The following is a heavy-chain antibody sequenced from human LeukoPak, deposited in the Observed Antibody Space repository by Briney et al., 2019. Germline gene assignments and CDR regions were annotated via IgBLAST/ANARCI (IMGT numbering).Heavy chain of an antibody. Sequence: SETLSLTCAVYGGSFSGNYWSWIRQPPGKGLEWIGRIYTSGSTNYNPSLKSRVTMSVDTSKNQFSLKLSSVTAADTAVYYCAREKSTYYYGSGFWWFDPWGQGTLVTVSS. J-gene: IGHJ5*02. CDR3: AREKSTYYYGSGFWWFDP. V-gene: IGHV4-59*10. D-gene: IGHD3-10*01. CDR2: IYTSGST. CDR1: GGSFSGNY.